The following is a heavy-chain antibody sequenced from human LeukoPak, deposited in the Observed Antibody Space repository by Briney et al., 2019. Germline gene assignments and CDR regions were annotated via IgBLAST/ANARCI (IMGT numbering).Heavy chain of an antibody. CDR2: INPNTGGA. D-gene: IGHD3-3*01. Sequence: ASVKVSCKASGYTFADYFIHWVRQAPGQGLEWMGRINPNTGGAEYAPKFQGWVTMTRDTSISTAYVEVSRLISDDTAVYYCARDLTSTSNLEFDYWGQGTLVIVSS. V-gene: IGHV1-2*04. J-gene: IGHJ4*02. CDR3: ARDLTSTSNLEFDY. CDR1: GYTFADYF.